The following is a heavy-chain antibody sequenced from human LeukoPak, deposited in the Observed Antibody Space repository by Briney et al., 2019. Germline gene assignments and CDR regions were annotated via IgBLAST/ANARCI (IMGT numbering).Heavy chain of an antibody. CDR2: ISYDGSYK. J-gene: IGHJ4*02. V-gene: IGHV3-30*04. D-gene: IGHD3-22*01. CDR1: GFTFSSYA. CDR3: ARGHDYYDRSGYPKLDY. Sequence: GGSLRLSCAASGFTFSSYAMHWVRQAPGKGLEWVAFISYDGSYKYYSDSVKGRFTISRDNSRNTLFLQMNSLRAEDTAVYYCARGHDYYDRSGYPKLDYWGQGTLVTVSS.